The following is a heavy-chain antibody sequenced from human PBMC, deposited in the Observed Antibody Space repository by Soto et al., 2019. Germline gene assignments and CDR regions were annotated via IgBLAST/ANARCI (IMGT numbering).Heavy chain of an antibody. J-gene: IGHJ6*02. CDR2: IIPIFGTA. D-gene: IGHD6-6*01. CDR1: GGTFSIYA. Sequence: SVKVSCKASGGTFSIYAISWVRPAPGQGLEWMGGIIPIFGTANYAQKFQGRVTITADESTRTAYMELSSLRSQDTAVYYCARCSSIAARLSDYYFYGMEVWGQGTTVIVSS. V-gene: IGHV1-69*13. CDR3: ARCSSIAARLSDYYFYGMEV.